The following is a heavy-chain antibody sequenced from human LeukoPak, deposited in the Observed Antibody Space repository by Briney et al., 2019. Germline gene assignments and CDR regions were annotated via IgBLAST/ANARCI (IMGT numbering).Heavy chain of an antibody. CDR3: ARVRGRWLRENYFDY. J-gene: IGHJ4*02. CDR1: GYTFTSYG. Sequence: ASVKVSCKASGYTFTSYGISWVRQAPGQGLEWMGWISAYNGNTNYAQKLQGRVTMTTDTSTSTAYMELRSLRSDDTAVYYCARVRGRWLRENYFDYWGQGTLVTVSS. D-gene: IGHD3-10*01. CDR2: ISAYNGNT. V-gene: IGHV1-18*01.